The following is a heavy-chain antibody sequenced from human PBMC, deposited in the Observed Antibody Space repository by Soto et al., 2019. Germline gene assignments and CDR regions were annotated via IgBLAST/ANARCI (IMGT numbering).Heavy chain of an antibody. Sequence: LSLTCTVSGGSVSSYSWTWVRQPPGKGLEWIGYVYYSGSTHYNPSLKSRVTISLDTSKNQFSLKLTSVTAADTAMYFCASSPPAMVAPNIWGQGTLVTVSS. D-gene: IGHD5-18*01. J-gene: IGHJ4*02. CDR3: ASSPPAMVAPNI. CDR2: VYYSGST. V-gene: IGHV4-59*02. CDR1: GGSVSSYS.